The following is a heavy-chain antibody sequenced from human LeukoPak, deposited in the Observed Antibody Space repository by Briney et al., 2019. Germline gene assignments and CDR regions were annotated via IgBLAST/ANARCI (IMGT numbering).Heavy chain of an antibody. CDR3: AKDIGGSGGLFDY. V-gene: IGHV3-30*18. CDR1: GFTFSNYG. D-gene: IGHD6-25*01. J-gene: IGHJ4*02. CDR2: VSYDGSVK. Sequence: QPGGSLRLSCAASGFTFSNYGMDWVRQAPGKGLEWVAVVSYDGSVKDYADSVKGRFTISRDNSKNTLYLQMNSLRTEDTAMYYCAKDIGGSGGLFDYWGQGTLVTVSS.